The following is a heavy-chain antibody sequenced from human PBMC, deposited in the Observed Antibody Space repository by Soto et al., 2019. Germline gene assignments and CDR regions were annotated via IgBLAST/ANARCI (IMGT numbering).Heavy chain of an antibody. J-gene: IGHJ3*02. Sequence: GGSLRLSCAASGFTFSSYSMNWVRQAPGKGLEWVSSISSSSSYIYYADSVKGRFTISRDNAKNSLYLQMNSLRAEDTAVYYCARHTTLTGDGSDAFDIWGQGTIVTVSS. V-gene: IGHV3-21*01. D-gene: IGHD7-27*01. CDR2: ISSSSSYI. CDR1: GFTFSSYS. CDR3: ARHTTLTGDGSDAFDI.